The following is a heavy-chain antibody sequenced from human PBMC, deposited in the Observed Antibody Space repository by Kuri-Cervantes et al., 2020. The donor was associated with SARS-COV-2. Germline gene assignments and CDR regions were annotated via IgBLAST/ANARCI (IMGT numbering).Heavy chain of an antibody. Sequence: GESLKISCTTSGFSFRDFGVTWFRQAPGKGLEWVGFIKSKAYGETAEYAASVKGRFTISRDDSKTIAYPQMNSLKTEDTAVYYCTRMSTQYYDFWSGGYRDFDYWGQGTLVTVSS. V-gene: IGHV3-49*03. J-gene: IGHJ4*02. CDR3: TRMSTQYYDFWSGGYRDFDY. CDR2: IKSKAYGETA. CDR1: GFSFRDFG. D-gene: IGHD3-3*01.